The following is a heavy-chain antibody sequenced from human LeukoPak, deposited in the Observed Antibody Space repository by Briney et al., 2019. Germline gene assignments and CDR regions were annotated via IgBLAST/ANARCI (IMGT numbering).Heavy chain of an antibody. CDR1: GGSLSGYY. CDR2: INHSGST. V-gene: IGHV4-34*01. Sequence: SETLSLPCAIYGGSLSGYYWSWIRQPPGKGLEWIGEINHSGSTNYNPSLKSRVTISVDTSKNQFSLKLSSVTAADTAVYYCARGADKGWFDPWGQGTLVTVSS. J-gene: IGHJ5*02. D-gene: IGHD3-9*01. CDR3: ARGADKGWFDP.